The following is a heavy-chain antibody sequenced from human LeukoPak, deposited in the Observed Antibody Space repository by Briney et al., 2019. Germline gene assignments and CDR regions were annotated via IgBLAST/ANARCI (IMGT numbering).Heavy chain of an antibody. CDR1: GFTFSTFA. V-gene: IGHV3-33*08. CDR2: IWYDGSNK. CDR3: ARDLRGYSYGTDAFDI. J-gene: IGHJ3*02. Sequence: PGGSLRLSCAASGFTFSTFAMSWVRQAPGKGLEWVAVIWYDGSNKYYADSVKGRLTISRDNSKNTLYLQMNSLRAEDTAVYYCARDLRGYSYGTDAFDIWGQGTMVTVSS. D-gene: IGHD5-18*01.